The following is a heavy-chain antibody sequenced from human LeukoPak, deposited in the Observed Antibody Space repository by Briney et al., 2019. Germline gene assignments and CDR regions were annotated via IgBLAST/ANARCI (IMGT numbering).Heavy chain of an antibody. CDR2: IKQDGSEK. Sequence: GGSLRLSCAASGFTFSSYWMIWVRQAPGKGLEWVANIKQDGSEKYYVDSVKGRFTISRDNAKNSLYLQMNSLRAEDTAVYYCASPLGYCSGGSCYGDYWGQGTLVTVSS. CDR1: GFTFSSYW. V-gene: IGHV3-7*01. D-gene: IGHD2-15*01. J-gene: IGHJ4*02. CDR3: ASPLGYCSGGSCYGDY.